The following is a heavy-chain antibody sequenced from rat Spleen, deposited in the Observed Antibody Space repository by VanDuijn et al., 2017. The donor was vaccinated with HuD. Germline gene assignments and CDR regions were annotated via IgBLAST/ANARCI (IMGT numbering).Heavy chain of an antibody. Sequence: EVQLVESGGGLVQPGRSLKLSCTASGFTFNNYGMHWIRQAPTKGLEWVASISPSGGSTFYRDSVKGRFTISRANAKSTLNLQMDSLRSEDTATYYCARRHYGYTDYFDYWGQGVMVTVSS. CDR2: ISPSGGST. V-gene: IGHV5-19*01. CDR1: GFTFNNYG. J-gene: IGHJ2*01. CDR3: ARRHYGYTDYFDY. D-gene: IGHD1-9*01.